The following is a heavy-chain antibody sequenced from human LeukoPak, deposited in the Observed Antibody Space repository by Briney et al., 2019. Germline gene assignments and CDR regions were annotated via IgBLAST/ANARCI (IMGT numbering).Heavy chain of an antibody. CDR3: VRGSRRLADFHY. CDR2: ISYSGST. CDR1: GDSISSSDYY. D-gene: IGHD1-26*01. V-gene: IGHV4-39*01. Sequence: PSGTLSLTCTVSGDSISSSDYYWGWIRQPPGKGLGWIGTISYSGSTYYNPSLQSRVTISVDTSKNQFSLELSSVTAADTAVYYCVRGSRRLADFHYWGQGTLVTVSS. J-gene: IGHJ4*02.